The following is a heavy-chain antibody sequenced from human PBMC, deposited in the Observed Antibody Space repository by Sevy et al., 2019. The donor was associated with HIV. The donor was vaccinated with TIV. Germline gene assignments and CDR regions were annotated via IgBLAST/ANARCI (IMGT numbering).Heavy chain of an antibody. Sequence: GGSLRLSCAASGFTFSSYGMHWVRQAPGKGLEWVAFIRYDGSNKYYADSVKGRFTISRDNSKNTRYLQMNSLRAEDTAVYYCATGNCSGGSCYFDYWGQGTLVTVSS. V-gene: IGHV3-30*02. CDR1: GFTFSSYG. D-gene: IGHD2-15*01. CDR3: ATGNCSGGSCYFDY. CDR2: IRYDGSNK. J-gene: IGHJ4*02.